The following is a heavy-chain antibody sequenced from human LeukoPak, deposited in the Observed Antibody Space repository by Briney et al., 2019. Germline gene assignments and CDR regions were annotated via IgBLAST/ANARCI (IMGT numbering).Heavy chain of an antibody. J-gene: IGHJ4*02. CDR2: ISSSSSYI. D-gene: IGHD1-26*01. Sequence: PGGSLRLSCAASGFTFSSYAMNWVRQAPGKGLEWVSSISSSSSYIYYADSVKGRFTISRDNAKNSLYLQMNSLRAEDTAVYYCARVMVGATSYYLDYWGQGTLVTVSS. CDR3: ARVMVGATSYYLDY. CDR1: GFTFSSYA. V-gene: IGHV3-21*01.